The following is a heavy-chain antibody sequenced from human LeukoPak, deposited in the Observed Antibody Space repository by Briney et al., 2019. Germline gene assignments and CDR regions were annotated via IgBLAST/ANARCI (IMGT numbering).Heavy chain of an antibody. CDR3: ARGHCSSTSCYPGNYYYYYYMDV. CDR1: GYTFTSYD. D-gene: IGHD2-2*01. J-gene: IGHJ6*03. V-gene: IGHV1-8*01. CDR2: MNPNSGNT. Sequence: ASVKVSCKASGYTFTSYDINWVRQATGQGLEWMGWMNPNSGNTGYAQKFQGRVTITTDESTSTAYMELGSLRSEDTAVYYCARGHCSSTSCYPGNYYYYYYMDVWGKGTTVTVSS.